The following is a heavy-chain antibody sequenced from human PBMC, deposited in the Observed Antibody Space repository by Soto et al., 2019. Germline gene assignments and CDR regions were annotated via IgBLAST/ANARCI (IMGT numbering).Heavy chain of an antibody. CDR3: ARDSVGSGYD. Sequence: QVQLQESGPGLVKPSETLSLTCTVSGGSISSDYWSWIRQPPGKRLEWIGYIYYSGYTNYNPSLKSRVTISVATPKNHFSLELRSVTAADTAVYYCARDSVGSGYDWGQGTLVTVSS. J-gene: IGHJ4*02. V-gene: IGHV4-59*01. CDR1: GGSISSDY. CDR2: IYYSGYT. D-gene: IGHD5-12*01.